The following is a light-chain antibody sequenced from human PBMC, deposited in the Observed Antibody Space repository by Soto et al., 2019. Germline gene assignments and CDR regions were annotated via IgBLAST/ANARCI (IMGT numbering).Light chain of an antibody. J-gene: IGKJ5*01. V-gene: IGKV3-15*01. CDR1: QSVSSN. Sequence: EIVMTQSPANLSVSPRERATLSCRASQSVSSNLAWYQQKPGQAPRLLIYAASTRATGVPARFSGSGSGTEFTLTITSLQPEDVATYYCQQYDDLPITFGQGTRLEI. CDR3: QQYDDLPIT. CDR2: AAS.